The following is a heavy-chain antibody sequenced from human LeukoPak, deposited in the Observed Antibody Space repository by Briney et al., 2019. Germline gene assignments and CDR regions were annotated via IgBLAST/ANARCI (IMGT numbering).Heavy chain of an antibody. CDR2: MNPNSGNT. D-gene: IGHD1-26*01. J-gene: IGHJ3*02. Sequence: ASVKVSCKASGYTFTSYGISWVRQATGQGLEWMGWMNPNSGNTGYAQKFQGRVTMTRNTSISTAYMELSSLRSENTAVYYCASRFRWEFDAFDIWGQGTMVTVSS. CDR3: ASRFRWEFDAFDI. V-gene: IGHV1-8*02. CDR1: GYTFTSYG.